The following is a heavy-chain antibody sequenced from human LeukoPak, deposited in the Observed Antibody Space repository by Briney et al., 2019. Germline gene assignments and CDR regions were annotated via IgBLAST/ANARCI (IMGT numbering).Heavy chain of an antibody. Sequence: SQTPPLTCTVSGGSISSYYRSWIRQPAGHGLEWIGRIYTSGSTNYNPSHKSRVTISVDKSKNQFSLKLSSVTAADTAVYYCARGEGIAALDYWGQGTLVTVSS. D-gene: IGHD6-13*01. CDR3: ARGEGIAALDY. V-gene: IGHV4-4*07. J-gene: IGHJ4*02. CDR2: IYTSGST. CDR1: GGSISSYY.